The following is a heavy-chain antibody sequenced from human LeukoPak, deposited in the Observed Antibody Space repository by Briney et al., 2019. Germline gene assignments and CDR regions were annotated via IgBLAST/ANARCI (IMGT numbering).Heavy chain of an antibody. Sequence: SETLSLTCTVSGGSISSYYWSWIRQPPGKGLEWIGYIYYSGSTNYNPSLKSRVTISVDTSKNQFSLKLSSVTAADTAVYYCARALLLWFGELNDAFDIWGQGTMVTVSS. D-gene: IGHD3-10*01. CDR1: GGSISSYY. CDR2: IYYSGST. J-gene: IGHJ3*02. CDR3: ARALLLWFGELNDAFDI. V-gene: IGHV4-59*12.